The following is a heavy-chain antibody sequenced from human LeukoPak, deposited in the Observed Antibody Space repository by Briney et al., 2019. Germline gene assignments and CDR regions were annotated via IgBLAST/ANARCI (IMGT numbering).Heavy chain of an antibody. CDR3: GYFGSGSSYTPDS. Sequence: GGSLRLSCAASGFTFSSYVMHWVRQAPGKGLELVAIISYDGSNEYYADSVKGRFTISRDNSKNTLYLQMNSLRAADTAVYYCGYFGSGSSYTPDSWGQGTLVTVSS. CDR2: ISYDGSNE. D-gene: IGHD3-10*01. CDR1: GFTFSSYV. J-gene: IGHJ5*01. V-gene: IGHV3-30*04.